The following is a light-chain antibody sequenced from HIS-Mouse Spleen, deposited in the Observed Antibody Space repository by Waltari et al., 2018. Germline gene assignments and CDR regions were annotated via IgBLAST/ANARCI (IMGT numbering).Light chain of an antibody. Sequence: SYELTQPPSASVSPAQTPRITCSGDALPKPSAYWYQQKSGQAPVLVIYEDSKRPSGIPERFSGSSSGTMATLTISGAQVEDEADYYCYSTDSSGNHRVFGGGTKLTVL. V-gene: IGLV3-10*01. CDR1: ALPKPS. CDR2: EDS. CDR3: YSTDSSGNHRV. J-gene: IGLJ2*01.